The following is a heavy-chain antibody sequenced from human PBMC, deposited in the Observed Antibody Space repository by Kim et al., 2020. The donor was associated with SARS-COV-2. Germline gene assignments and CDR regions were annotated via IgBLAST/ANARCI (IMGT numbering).Heavy chain of an antibody. Sequence: GGSLRLSCAASGFTFSSYWMSWVRQAPGKGLGWVANIKQDGSEKYYVDSVKGRFTISRDNAKNSLYLQMNSLRAEDTAVYYCARDTSSSWYGNYWGQGTLVTVPS. CDR1: GFTFSSYW. D-gene: IGHD6-13*01. CDR2: IKQDGSEK. V-gene: IGHV3-7*01. CDR3: ARDTSSSWYGNY. J-gene: IGHJ4*02.